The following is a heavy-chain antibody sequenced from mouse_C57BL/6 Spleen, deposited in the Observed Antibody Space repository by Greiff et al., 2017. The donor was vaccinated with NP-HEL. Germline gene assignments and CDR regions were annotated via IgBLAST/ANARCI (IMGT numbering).Heavy chain of an antibody. Sequence: EVMLVESGGGLVQPGGSLKLSCAASGFTFSDYYMYWVRQTPEKRLEWVAYISNGGGSTYYPDTVKGRFTISRDNAKNTLYLQMSRLKSEDTAMYYCARRGTAAYWGQGTLVTVSA. CDR1: GFTFSDYY. CDR2: ISNGGGST. D-gene: IGHD2-14*01. CDR3: ARRGTAAY. V-gene: IGHV5-12*01. J-gene: IGHJ3*01.